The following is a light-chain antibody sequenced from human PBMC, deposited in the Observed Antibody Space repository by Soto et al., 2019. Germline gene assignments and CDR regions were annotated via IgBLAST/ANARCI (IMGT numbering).Light chain of an antibody. V-gene: IGKV3-15*01. CDR2: GAS. CDR1: QFVSSR. J-gene: IGKJ1*01. Sequence: DIVVTQTPATLSASPGERVTLSCRASQFVSSRLAWYQQRPGQAPRLLIYGASTRATGIPARFSGSGSGTEFTLTTSSLQSEDFAAYYCQQSNNWPRTFGPGTKVDIK. CDR3: QQSNNWPRT.